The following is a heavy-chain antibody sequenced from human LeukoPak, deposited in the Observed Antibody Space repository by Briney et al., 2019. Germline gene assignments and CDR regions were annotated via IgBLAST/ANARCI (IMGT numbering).Heavy chain of an antibody. CDR3: AKGMLVGGSTTPFGS. D-gene: IGHD1-26*01. CDR2: IRYDGSNK. Sequence: PGGSLRLSCAASGFTFSSYGIHWVRQAPGKGLEWVAFIRYDGSNKYSADSVKGRFTISRDNSKNTLYLQMNSLGPEDTAVYYCAKGMLVGGSTTPFGSWGQGTLVTVSS. CDR1: GFTFSSYG. V-gene: IGHV3-30*02. J-gene: IGHJ4*02.